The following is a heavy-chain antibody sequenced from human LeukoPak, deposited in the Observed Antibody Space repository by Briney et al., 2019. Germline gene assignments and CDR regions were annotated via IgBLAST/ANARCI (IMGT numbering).Heavy chain of an antibody. D-gene: IGHD3-22*01. CDR2: ISSSSSTI. CDR3: ARTWSTMMMFGP. CDR1: GFTFSSYS. V-gene: IGHV3-48*01. J-gene: IGHJ5*02. Sequence: GGSLRLSCAASGFTFSSYSMNWVRQAPGKGLEWASYISSSSSTIYYADSVKGRFTISRDNAKNSLYLQMNSLRAEDTAVYYCARTWSTMMMFGPWGQGTLVTVSS.